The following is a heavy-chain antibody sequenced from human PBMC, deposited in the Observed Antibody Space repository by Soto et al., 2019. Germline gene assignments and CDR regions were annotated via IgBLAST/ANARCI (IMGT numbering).Heavy chain of an antibody. V-gene: IGHV3-23*01. CDR2: ISGSGGTT. Sequence: GSLRLSCTVSGFTFGSHAMSWVRQAPGKGLECVSGISGSGGTTFYADSVKGRFTISRDNSKKTLYLQMNSLRAEDTAVYYCAKTPYDFWSSGQYLFDHWGQGTLVTVSS. D-gene: IGHD3-3*01. J-gene: IGHJ4*02. CDR3: AKTPYDFWSSGQYLFDH. CDR1: GFTFGSHA.